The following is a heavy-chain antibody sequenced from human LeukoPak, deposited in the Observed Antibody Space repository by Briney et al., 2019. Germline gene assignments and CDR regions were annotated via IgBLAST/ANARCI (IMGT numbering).Heavy chain of an antibody. CDR1: GDSLNSGNYY. Sequence: SETLSLTCTVSGDSLNSGNYYWTWIRQHPGKGLEWIGYIFTSGNTYYNPSLKGRLLTSVDTSKSQSSLRLTSVTAADTAVYYCARATLRGDPFDFWGQGIQVTVSS. CDR2: IFTSGNT. D-gene: IGHD2-21*02. CDR3: ARATLRGDPFDF. V-gene: IGHV4-31*03. J-gene: IGHJ4*02.